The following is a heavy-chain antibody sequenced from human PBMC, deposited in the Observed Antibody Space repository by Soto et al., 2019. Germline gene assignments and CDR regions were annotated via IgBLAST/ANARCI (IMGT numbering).Heavy chain of an antibody. CDR2: ISYDGSNK. D-gene: IGHD6-19*01. CDR3: VAGQYFFDY. CDR1: GFTFSSYG. V-gene: IGHV3-30*03. J-gene: IGHJ4*02. Sequence: GGSLRLSCAASGFTFSSYGMQWVRQAPGKGLEWVAVISYDGSNKYYADSVKDRFTISRDNSKKTLYLQMNSLRADDTAVYYCVAGQYFFDYCGQGTLVTVSS.